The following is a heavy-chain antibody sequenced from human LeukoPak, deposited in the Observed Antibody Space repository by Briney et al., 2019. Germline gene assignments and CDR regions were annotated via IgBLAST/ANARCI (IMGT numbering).Heavy chain of an antibody. D-gene: IGHD2-2*01. CDR1: GYTFTKYG. Sequence: ASVKVSCKASGYTFTKYGIIWARLATGQGLEWMGWISAGNGNTNYAQKLQGRVTMTTDTSTSTAYMELRGLRSDDTAVYYCARARPGPRFVVVPAAFDYWGQGTLVTVSS. CDR3: ARARPGPRFVVVPAAFDY. V-gene: IGHV1-18*01. CDR2: ISAGNGNT. J-gene: IGHJ4*02.